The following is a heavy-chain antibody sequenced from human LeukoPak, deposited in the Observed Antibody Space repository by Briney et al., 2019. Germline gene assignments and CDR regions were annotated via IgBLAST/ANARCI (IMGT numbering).Heavy chain of an antibody. CDR3: ARRRTAARSGHFDY. J-gene: IGHJ4*02. Sequence: KTSETLSLTCTVSGGSISSSSYYWGWIRQPPGKGLEWIGSIYYSGSTYYNPSLKSRVTVSVDTSKNQFSLKLSSVTAADTAVYYCARRRTAARSGHFDYWGQGTLVTVSS. D-gene: IGHD6-6*01. CDR1: GGSISSSSYY. CDR2: IYYSGST. V-gene: IGHV4-39*01.